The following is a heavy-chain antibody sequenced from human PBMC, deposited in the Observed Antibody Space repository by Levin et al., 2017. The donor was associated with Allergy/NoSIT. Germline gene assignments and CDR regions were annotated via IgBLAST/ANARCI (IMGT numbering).Heavy chain of an antibody. CDR2: ISTSGSTI. J-gene: IGHJ6*02. CDR1: GFTFSSYE. V-gene: IGHV3-48*03. Sequence: PGGSLRLSCVASGFTFSSYEMNWVRQAPGKGLEWVSYISTSGSTIYYAASGKGRFTFSRDNPKNSLYLQMNSLRAEDTAVYYCSLIPSTIRTYYYYSMDVWGQGTTVTVSS. D-gene: IGHD5/OR15-5a*01. CDR3: SLIPSTIRTYYYYSMDV.